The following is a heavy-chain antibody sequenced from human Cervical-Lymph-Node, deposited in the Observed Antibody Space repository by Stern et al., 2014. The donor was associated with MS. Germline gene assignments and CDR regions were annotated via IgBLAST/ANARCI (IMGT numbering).Heavy chain of an antibody. V-gene: IGHV2-5*02. Sequence: QVTLKESGPTLVEPTQTLTLTCTFSGFSLTTSKVGVAWIRQAPGKALEWLAVVYWDDDKRYRSSLKSRITITKDSSKNQVVLTLANVDSVDTATYFCARAHTWYGEVGRAFDPWGQGFPVSVAS. D-gene: IGHD3-10*01. CDR3: ARAHTWYGEVGRAFDP. J-gene: IGHJ5*02. CDR1: GFSLTTSKVG. CDR2: VYWDDDK.